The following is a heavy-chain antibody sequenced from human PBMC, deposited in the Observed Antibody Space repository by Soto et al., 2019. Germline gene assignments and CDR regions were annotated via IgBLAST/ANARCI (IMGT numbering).Heavy chain of an antibody. CDR3: ARHTSAMIVVVITPSGWFDP. V-gene: IGHV4-39*01. D-gene: IGHD3-22*01. J-gene: IGHJ5*02. CDR1: GGSISSSSYY. CDR2: IYYSGST. Sequence: QLQLQESGPGLVKPSETLSLTCTVSGGSISSSSYYWGWIRQPPGKGLEWIGSIYYSGSTYYNPSLNSRVTISVDTSKNQFSLKLSSVTAADTAVYYCARHTSAMIVVVITPSGWFDPWGQGTLVTVSS.